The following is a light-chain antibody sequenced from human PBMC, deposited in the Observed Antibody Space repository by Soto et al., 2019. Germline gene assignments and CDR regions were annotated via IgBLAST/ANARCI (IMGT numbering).Light chain of an antibody. CDR1: SSDVGGYNY. CDR2: EVS. Sequence: QSVLTHPASVSGSPGQSITISCTGTSSDVGGYNYVSWYQHHPGKAPKLMIYEVSNRPSGVSYRFSGSKSGNTASLTISGLQAEDEADYYCNSYTGSGIVFGTGTKVTV. J-gene: IGLJ1*01. CDR3: NSYTGSGIV. V-gene: IGLV2-14*01.